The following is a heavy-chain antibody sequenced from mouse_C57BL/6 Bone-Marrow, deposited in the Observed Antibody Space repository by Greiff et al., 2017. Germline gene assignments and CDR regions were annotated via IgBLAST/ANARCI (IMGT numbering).Heavy chain of an antibody. CDR2: INPGSGGT. CDR1: GYAFTNYL. Sequence: QVQLKESGAELVRPGTSVKVSCKASGYAFTNYLIEWVKQRPGQGLEWIGVINPGSGGTNYNEKFKGKATLTADKSSSTAYMQLSRLTSEDSAVYFCARSKNWDSGFAYWGQGTLVTVSA. D-gene: IGHD4-1*01. J-gene: IGHJ3*01. CDR3: ARSKNWDSGFAY. V-gene: IGHV1-54*01.